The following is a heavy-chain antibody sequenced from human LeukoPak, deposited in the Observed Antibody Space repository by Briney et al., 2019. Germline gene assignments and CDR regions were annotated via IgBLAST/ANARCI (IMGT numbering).Heavy chain of an antibody. CDR3: ARLTPGKNWFDP. V-gene: IGHV4-38-2*01. CDR2: MYHSGIT. J-gene: IGHJ5*02. D-gene: IGHD3-10*01. Sequence: PSETLSLTCAVSGYSINSAYYWGWIRQPPGKGLEWIGSMYHSGITYYNPSLKSRVTISVDTSKNQFPLKLNSLTAADTAVYYCARLTPGKNWFDPWGQGTLVTVSS. CDR1: GYSINSAYY.